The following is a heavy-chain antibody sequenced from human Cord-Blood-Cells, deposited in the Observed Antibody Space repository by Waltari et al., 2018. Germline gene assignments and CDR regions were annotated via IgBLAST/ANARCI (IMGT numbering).Heavy chain of an antibody. CDR1: GFSLSTSGVG. CDR2: IYWDDDK. Sequence: QITLKESGPTLVKPTQTLTLTCTFSGFSLSTSGVGVGWIRQPPGKALEWLALIYWDDDKRYSPSLQRRLTITKDTSKNQVVLTMTNMDPVDTATYYCAHRSIAARPGWYFDLWGRGTLVTVSS. CDR3: AHRSIAARPGWYFDL. J-gene: IGHJ2*01. V-gene: IGHV2-5*02. D-gene: IGHD6-6*01.